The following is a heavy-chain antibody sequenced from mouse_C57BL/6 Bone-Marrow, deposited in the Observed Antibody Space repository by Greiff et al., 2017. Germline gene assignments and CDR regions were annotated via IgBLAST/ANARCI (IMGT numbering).Heavy chain of an antibody. CDR1: GFTFSDYY. V-gene: IGHV5-12*01. J-gene: IGHJ1*03. Sequence: EVKLVESGGGLVQPGGSLKLSCAASGFTFSDYYMYWVRQTPEKRLEWVAYISNGGGSTYYPDTVKGRFTISRDNAKNTLYLQMSRLKSEDTAMYYGARDGSSYRYFDVWGTGTTVTVSS. D-gene: IGHD1-1*01. CDR2: ISNGGGST. CDR3: ARDGSSYRYFDV.